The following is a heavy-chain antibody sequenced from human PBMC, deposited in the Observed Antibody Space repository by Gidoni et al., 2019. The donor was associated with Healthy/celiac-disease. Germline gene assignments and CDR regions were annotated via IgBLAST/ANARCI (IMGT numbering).Heavy chain of an antibody. J-gene: IGHJ4*02. Sequence: QVQLVESGGGVVQPGRSLRLSCAASGFTFCSYGMHWVRQAPGKGLEWVAVIWYDGSNKYYADSVKGRFTIYRDNSKNTLYLQMNSLRAEDTAVYYCARDSCGGDCYYFDYWGQGTLVTVSS. V-gene: IGHV3-33*01. CDR1: GFTFCSYG. CDR2: IWYDGSNK. CDR3: ARDSCGGDCYYFDY. D-gene: IGHD2-21*02.